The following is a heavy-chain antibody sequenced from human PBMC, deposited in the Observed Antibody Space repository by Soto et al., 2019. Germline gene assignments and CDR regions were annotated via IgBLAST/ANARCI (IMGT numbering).Heavy chain of an antibody. D-gene: IGHD2-2*01. V-gene: IGHV3-23*01. CDR3: ARIRQLLFVS. CDR1: CFTFRVYA. Sequence: VGSLRLSCAASCFTFRVYAMSWFRQAPGRGLEWVSAIGGTGNTTYYADSVKGWFTIARDNSRDTLYLQMTSLRVEDTAVYYCARIRQLLFVSWGQGTLVTVSS. J-gene: IGHJ4*02. CDR2: IGGTGNTT.